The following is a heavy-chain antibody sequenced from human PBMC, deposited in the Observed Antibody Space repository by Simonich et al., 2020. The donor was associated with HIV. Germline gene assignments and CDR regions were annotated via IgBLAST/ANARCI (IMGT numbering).Heavy chain of an antibody. CDR1: GFTFDDYA. J-gene: IGHJ4*02. CDR2: ISGKSGSK. CDR3: AKDKGAYYGSGSPVY. Sequence: EVQLVASGGGLVQPGRSLRLSCAASGFTFDDYAMHWVRKAPGKVLGWVAGISGKSGSKGYADSVKGRFTISRDNAKNSLYLQMNSLRAEDTALYYCAKDKGAYYGSGSPVYWGQGTLVTVSS. V-gene: IGHV3-9*01. D-gene: IGHD3-10*01.